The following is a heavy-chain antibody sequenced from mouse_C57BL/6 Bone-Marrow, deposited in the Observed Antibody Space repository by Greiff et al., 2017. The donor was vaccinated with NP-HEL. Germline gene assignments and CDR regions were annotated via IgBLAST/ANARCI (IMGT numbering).Heavy chain of an antibody. J-gene: IGHJ3*01. Sequence: QVQLQQPGAELVKPGASVKLSCKASGYTFTSYWMHWVKQRPGQGLEWIGMIHPNSGSTNYNEKFKSKATLTVDKSSSTAYMQLSSLTSEDSAGYYCARVKRAWFAYWGQGTLVTVSA. CDR3: ARVKRAWFAY. V-gene: IGHV1-64*01. CDR1: GYTFTSYW. CDR2: IHPNSGST.